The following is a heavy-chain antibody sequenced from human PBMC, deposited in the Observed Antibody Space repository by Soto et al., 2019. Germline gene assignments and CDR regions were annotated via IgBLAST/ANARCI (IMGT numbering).Heavy chain of an antibody. CDR2: ISGSGGST. CDR3: AKDQHLSRATYFDC. CDR1: GFTFSSYA. J-gene: IGHJ4*02. Sequence: EVQLLESGGGLVQPGGSLRRSCAASGFTFSSYAMSWVRQAPGKGLEWVSAISGSGGSTFYAGSVKGRFTISRDNSKNTLYLQMNSLRAEDTAVYYCAKDQHLSRATYFDCWGQGTLVTVSS. V-gene: IGHV3-23*01.